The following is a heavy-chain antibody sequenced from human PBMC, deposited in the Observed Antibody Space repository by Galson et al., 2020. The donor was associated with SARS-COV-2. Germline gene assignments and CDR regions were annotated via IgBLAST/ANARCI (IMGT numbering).Heavy chain of an antibody. CDR2: ISWDSSSI. V-gene: IGHV3-9*01. CDR1: GFTFDDYA. J-gene: IGHJ3*02. Sequence: GGSLRLSCAASGFTFDDYAMHWVRQAPGKGLEWVSVISWDSSSIGYADSVKGRFTISRDNAKNSLYLQMNSLRAEDTALYYCALIQPHELYYYGSGSRHDAVDIWGQGTMVTVSS. D-gene: IGHD3-10*01. CDR3: ALIQPHELYYYGSGSRHDAVDI.